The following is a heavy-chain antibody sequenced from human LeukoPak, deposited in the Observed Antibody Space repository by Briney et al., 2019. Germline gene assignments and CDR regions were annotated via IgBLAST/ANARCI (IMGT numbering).Heavy chain of an antibody. Sequence: ASVKVSCKASGYTFTGYYMHWVRQAPGQGLEWMGWINPNSSGTNYAQKFQGRVTMTRDTSISTAYMELSRLRSDDTAVYYCARPRAGSSSLGYWGQGTLVTVSS. CDR3: ARPRAGSSSLGY. D-gene: IGHD6-6*01. CDR1: GYTFTGYY. J-gene: IGHJ4*02. CDR2: INPNSSGT. V-gene: IGHV1-2*02.